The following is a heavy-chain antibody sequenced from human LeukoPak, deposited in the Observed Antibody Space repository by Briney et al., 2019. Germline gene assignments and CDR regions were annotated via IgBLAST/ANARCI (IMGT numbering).Heavy chain of an antibody. V-gene: IGHV3-30*02. CDR1: GFTFNSYG. CDR2: IRSDGSTK. Sequence: GGSLRLSCAASGFTFNSYGMDWVRQAPGMGLEWVAFIRSDGSTKYYADSVKGRFTISRDNSKNTLYLQMNSLRAEDTAVYYCAKDDPKAYFDYWGQGNLVTVSS. CDR3: AKDDPKAYFDY. J-gene: IGHJ4*02.